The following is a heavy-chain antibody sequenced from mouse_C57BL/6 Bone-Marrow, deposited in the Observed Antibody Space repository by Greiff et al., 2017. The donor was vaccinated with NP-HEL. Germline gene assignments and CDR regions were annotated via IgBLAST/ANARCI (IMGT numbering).Heavy chain of an antibody. D-gene: IGHD2-3*01. CDR2: ISDGGSYT. CDR3: ARDDDRGGAMDY. J-gene: IGHJ4*01. CDR1: GFTFSSYA. Sequence: EVKLMESGGGLVKPGGSLKLSCAASGFTFSSYAMSWVRQTPEKRLEWVATISDGGSYTYYPDNVKGRVTISRDNDKNNLYLQMSQLKSEDTAMYYCARDDDRGGAMDYWGQGTSLTVSS. V-gene: IGHV5-4*01.